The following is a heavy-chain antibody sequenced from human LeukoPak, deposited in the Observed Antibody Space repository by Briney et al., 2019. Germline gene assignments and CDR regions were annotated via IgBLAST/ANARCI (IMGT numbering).Heavy chain of an antibody. J-gene: IGHJ2*01. CDR2: IYYSGST. V-gene: IGHV4-59*01. CDR3: ARDFRHFDL. Sequence: SETLSLTCTVSGGSISSYYWSWIRQPPGKGLEWIGYIYYSGSTNYNPSLKSRVTISVDTSKNQFSLKLSSVTAADTAVYYCARDFRHFDLWGRGTLVTVSS. CDR1: GGSISSYY.